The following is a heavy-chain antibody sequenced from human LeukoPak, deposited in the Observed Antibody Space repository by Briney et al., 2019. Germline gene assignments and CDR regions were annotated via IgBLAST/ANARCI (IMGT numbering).Heavy chain of an antibody. CDR1: GYSFTSYW. CDR2: IYPGDSDT. D-gene: IGHD3-3*01. V-gene: IGHV5-51*01. CDR3: ARLGGESIFGGVVFDGMDV. J-gene: IGHJ6*02. Sequence: GESLKISCKGSGYSFTSYWIGWVRQMPGKGLEWMGIIYPGDSDTRYNPPFQGQVTISADKSISTAYLQWSSLKASDTAMYYCARLGGESIFGGVVFDGMDVWGQGTTVTVSS.